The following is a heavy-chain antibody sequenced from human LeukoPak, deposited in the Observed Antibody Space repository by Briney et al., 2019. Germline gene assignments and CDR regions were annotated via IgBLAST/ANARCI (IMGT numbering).Heavy chain of an antibody. CDR1: GFTFSSYA. CDR3: AKRSYVGYYYYMDV. D-gene: IGHD1-26*01. J-gene: IGHJ6*03. CDR2: ISGSGGST. Sequence: PGGSLRLSCAASGFTFSSYAMSWVRQAPGKGLEWVSAISGSGGSTYYADSVKGRFTISRDNSKNTLYLQMNSLRAEDTAVYYCAKRSYVGYYYYMDVWGKGTTVTISS. V-gene: IGHV3-23*01.